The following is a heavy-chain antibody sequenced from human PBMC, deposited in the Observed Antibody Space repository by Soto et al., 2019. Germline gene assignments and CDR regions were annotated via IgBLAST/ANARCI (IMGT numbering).Heavy chain of an antibody. CDR3: ARWSYLDY. Sequence: GGSLRLSCAASGFSFGSYALSWVRQAPGKGLEWVSTISGSDGKTFYADAVKDRFSISRDTSQNTLYLQMNSLRADDTAIYYCARWSYLDYWGQGTRVTVSS. J-gene: IGHJ4*02. V-gene: IGHV3-23*01. CDR1: GFSFGSYA. D-gene: IGHD3-3*01. CDR2: ISGSDGKT.